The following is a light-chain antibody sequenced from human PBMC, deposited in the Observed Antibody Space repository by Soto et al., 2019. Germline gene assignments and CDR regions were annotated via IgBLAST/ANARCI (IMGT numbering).Light chain of an antibody. Sequence: EIVMTQSPAIMSVSPGERATLSCRASQGVTTKFAWYQQKPGQVPRLLIFDASTRATGIPARFSGSGSGTEFTLTISSLQSEDFAIYYCQQYNNWPPYIFGQGTKLQIK. CDR1: QGVTTK. CDR3: QQYNNWPPYI. V-gene: IGKV3-15*01. J-gene: IGKJ2*01. CDR2: DAS.